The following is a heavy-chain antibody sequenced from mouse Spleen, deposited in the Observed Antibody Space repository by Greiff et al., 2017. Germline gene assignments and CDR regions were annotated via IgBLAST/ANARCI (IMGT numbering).Heavy chain of an antibody. CDR2: ISSGSSTI. D-gene: IGHD1-1*02. J-gene: IGHJ1*01. CDR1: GFTFSDYG. CDR3: ARYGPWYFDV. V-gene: IGHV5-17*01. Sequence: EVKLMESGGGLVKPGGSLKLSCAASGFTFSDYGMHWVRQAPEKGLEWVAYISSGSSTIYYADTVKGRFTISRDTAKNTLFLQMTSLRSEDTAIYYCARYGPWYFDVWGAGATVTGPS.